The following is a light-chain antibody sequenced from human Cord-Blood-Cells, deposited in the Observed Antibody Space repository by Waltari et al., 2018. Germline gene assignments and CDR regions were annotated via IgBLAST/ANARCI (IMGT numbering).Light chain of an antibody. J-gene: IGKJ3*01. CDR1: QDSSNY. CDR3: QQYDNLFT. V-gene: IGKV1-33*01. Sequence: DIQMTQSLSSLSASVGDRVTITCQASQDSSNYLNWYQQKPGKAPKLLIYDASNLETGVPSRFSGSGSGTDFTFTISSLQPEDIATYYCQQYDNLFTFGPGTKVDIK. CDR2: DAS.